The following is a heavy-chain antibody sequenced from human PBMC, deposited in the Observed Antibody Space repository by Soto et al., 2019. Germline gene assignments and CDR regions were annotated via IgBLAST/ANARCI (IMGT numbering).Heavy chain of an antibody. CDR2: INHSGST. J-gene: IGHJ4*02. V-gene: IGHV4-34*01. D-gene: IGHD3-16*01. CDR3: ARNIWGVPTPRYYFDY. CDR1: GGSFSGYY. Sequence: SETLSLTCAVYGGSFSGYYWSWIRQPPGKGLEWIGEINHSGSTNYNPSLKSRVTISVDTSKNQFSLKLSSVTAADTAVYYCARNIWGVPTPRYYFDYWGQGTLVTVSS.